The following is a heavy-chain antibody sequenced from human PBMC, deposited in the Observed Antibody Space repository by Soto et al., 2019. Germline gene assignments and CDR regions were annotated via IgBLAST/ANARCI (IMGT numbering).Heavy chain of an antibody. V-gene: IGHV4-34*01. D-gene: IGHD3-16*02. J-gene: IGHJ5*02. CDR2: INHSGST. CDR3: ARGPGAREYVWGSYRYKFDP. CDR1: GGSFRGYY. Sequence: SQTLSLTCAVYGGSFRGYYWSWIRQPPGKGLEWIGEINHSGSTNYNPSLKSRVTISVDTTKNQFSLKLSSVTAADTAVYYCARGPGAREYVWGSYRYKFDPWGQGTLVTVS.